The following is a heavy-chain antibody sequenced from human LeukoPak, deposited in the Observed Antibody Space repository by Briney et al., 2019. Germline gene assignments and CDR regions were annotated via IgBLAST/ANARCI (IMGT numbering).Heavy chain of an antibody. CDR2: MNPNSGNT. D-gene: IGHD2-2*02. Sequence: SXXVSCKASGYTFTSYDINWVRQATGQGLEWMGWMNPNSGNTGYAQKFQGRVTITRDTSISTAYMELSGLRSDDTAVYFCARDCSRTSCYTRFDYWGQGTLVTVSS. CDR1: GYTFTSYD. V-gene: IGHV1-8*01. J-gene: IGHJ4*02. CDR3: ARDCSRTSCYTRFDY.